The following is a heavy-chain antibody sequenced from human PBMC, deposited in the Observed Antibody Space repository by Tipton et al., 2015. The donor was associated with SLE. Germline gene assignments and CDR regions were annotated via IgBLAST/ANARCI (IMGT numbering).Heavy chain of an antibody. V-gene: IGHV3-30*02. CDR3: AKDSGSYYYGMDV. Sequence: LSLTCAASGFTFSSYGMHWVRQAPGKGLEWVAFIRYDGSNKYYADSMKGRFTISRDNSKITLYLQMNSLRAENTAVYYCAKDSGSYYYGMDVWGQGTTVTVSS. D-gene: IGHD1-26*01. CDR1: GFTFSSYG. J-gene: IGHJ6*02. CDR2: IRYDGSNK.